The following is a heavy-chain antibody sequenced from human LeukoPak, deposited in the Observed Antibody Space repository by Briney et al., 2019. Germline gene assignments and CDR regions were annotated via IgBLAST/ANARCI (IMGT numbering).Heavy chain of an antibody. D-gene: IGHD3-16*01. V-gene: IGHV1-18*01. CDR1: GGTFSSYA. CDR2: ISAYNGNT. J-gene: IGHJ5*02. CDR3: ARDLGDWFDP. Sequence: GASVKVSCKASGGTFSSYAISWVRQAPGQGLEWMGWISAYNGNTNYAQKLQGRVTMTTDTSTSTAYMKLRSLRSDDTAVYYCARDLGDWFDPWGQGTLVTVSS.